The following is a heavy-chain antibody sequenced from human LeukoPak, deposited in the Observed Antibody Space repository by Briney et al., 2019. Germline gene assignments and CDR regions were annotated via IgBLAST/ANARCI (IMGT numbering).Heavy chain of an antibody. D-gene: IGHD2-2*01. CDR1: GFTFSSYA. J-gene: IGHJ4*02. V-gene: IGHV3-23*01. CDR3: AKIGGIVVVPAGIFDY. CDR2: ISGSGGST. Sequence: GGSLRLSCAASGFTFSSYAMSWVRQAPGKGLEWVSAISGSGGSTYYADFVKGRFTISRDNSKNTLYLQMNSLRAEDTAVYYCAKIGGIVVVPAGIFDYWGQGTLVTVSS.